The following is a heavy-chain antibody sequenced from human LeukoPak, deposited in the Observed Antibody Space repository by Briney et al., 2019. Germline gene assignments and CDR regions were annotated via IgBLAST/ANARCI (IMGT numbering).Heavy chain of an antibody. J-gene: IGHJ6*03. CDR2: INHSGST. D-gene: IGHD4-17*01. CDR3: ARGSDYGDYVLHYYYYYYMDV. Sequence: PSETLSLTCAVYGGSFSGYYWSWIRQPPGKGLEWIGEINHSGSTNYNPSLKSRVTISVDTSKNQFSLKLSSVTAADTAVYHCARGSDYGDYVLHYYYYYYMDVWGKGTTVTVSS. V-gene: IGHV4-34*01. CDR1: GGSFSGYY.